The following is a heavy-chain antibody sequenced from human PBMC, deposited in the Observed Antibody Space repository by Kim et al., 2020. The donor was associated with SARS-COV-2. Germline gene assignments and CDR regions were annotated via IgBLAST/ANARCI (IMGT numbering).Heavy chain of an antibody. CDR3: ARLVHYDFWSGYRADY. V-gene: IGHV4-39*01. CDR1: GGSISSSSYY. D-gene: IGHD3-3*01. CDR2: IYYSGST. Sequence: SETLSLTCTVSGGSISSSSYYWGWIRQPPGKGLEWIGSIYYSGSTYYNPSLKSRVTISVDTSKNQFSLKLSSVTAADTAVYYCARLVHYDFWSGYRADYWGQGTLVTVSS. J-gene: IGHJ4*02.